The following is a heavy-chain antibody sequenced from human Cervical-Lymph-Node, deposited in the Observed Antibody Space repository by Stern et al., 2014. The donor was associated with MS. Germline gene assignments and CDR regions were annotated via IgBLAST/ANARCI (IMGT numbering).Heavy chain of an antibody. V-gene: IGHV5-51*01. Sequence: EVQLVQSGAEVKKPGESLKISCKLSGYSFTIYYIAWVRQMPGKGLCWMGVIYPNDSDTTYSPSFQGQVTISADKSITTAYLQWSSLRASDTAMYYCARHVQGFDYWGQGTLVTVSS. CDR1: GYSFTIYY. J-gene: IGHJ4*02. CDR2: IYPNDSDT. CDR3: ARHVQGFDY.